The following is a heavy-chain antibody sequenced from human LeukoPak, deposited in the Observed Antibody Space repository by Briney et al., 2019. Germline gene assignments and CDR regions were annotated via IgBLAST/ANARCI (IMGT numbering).Heavy chain of an antibody. J-gene: IGHJ4*02. V-gene: IGHV3-48*03. CDR2: ISSSGSTI. Sequence: PGGSLRLSCAASGFTFSVYEMNWVRQAPGRGLEWVSYISSSGSTIYYADSVKGRFTISRDNAENSLYLQMNGLRVEDTAVYFCARGEQKATITGLDSWGQGTLVTVSS. CDR3: ARGEQKATITGLDS. D-gene: IGHD5-24*01. CDR1: GFTFSVYE.